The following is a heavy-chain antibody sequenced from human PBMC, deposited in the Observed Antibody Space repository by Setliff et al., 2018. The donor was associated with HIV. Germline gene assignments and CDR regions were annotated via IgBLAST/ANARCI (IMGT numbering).Heavy chain of an antibody. V-gene: IGHV7-4-1*02. CDR2: INTNTGNP. D-gene: IGHD3-22*01. CDR3: ARERGGVTMIVVVNDAFDI. J-gene: IGHJ3*02. Sequence: ASVKVSCKASGNTFTNYAMNWVRQAPGQGLEWMGWINTNTGNPVYAQGSTGRFVFSLDTSASTAYLQISSLKAEDTAVYYCARERGGVTMIVVVNDAFDIWGQGTMVTVSS. CDR1: GNTFTNYA.